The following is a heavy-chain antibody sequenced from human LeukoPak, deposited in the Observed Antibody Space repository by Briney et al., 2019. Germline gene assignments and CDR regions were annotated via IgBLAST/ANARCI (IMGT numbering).Heavy chain of an antibody. CDR3: ARGLRPAGTYYYYYYMDV. CDR1: GGSISSSSYY. Sequence: RPSETLSLTCTVSGGSISSSSYYWGWIRQPPGKGLEWIGSIYYSGSTYYNPSLKSRVTISVDTSKNQFSLKLSSVTAADTAVYYCARGLRPAGTYYYYYYMDVWGKGTTVTVSS. D-gene: IGHD6-25*01. CDR2: IYYSGST. J-gene: IGHJ6*03. V-gene: IGHV4-39*07.